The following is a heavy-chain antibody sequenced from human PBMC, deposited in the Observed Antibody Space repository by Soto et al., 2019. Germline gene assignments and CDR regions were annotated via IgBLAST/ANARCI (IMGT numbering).Heavy chain of an antibody. CDR1: GYSFTSYW. CDR2: IDPSDSYT. V-gene: IGHV5-10-1*01. Sequence: GESLKISCKGSGYSFTSYWISWVRQMPGKGLEWMGRIDPSDSYTNYSPSLQGHVTIPADKSISTAYLQWSSLKASDTAMYYCARLPWYDSSGPSGVDYWGQGTLVTV. CDR3: ARLPWYDSSGPSGVDY. D-gene: IGHD3-22*01. J-gene: IGHJ4*02.